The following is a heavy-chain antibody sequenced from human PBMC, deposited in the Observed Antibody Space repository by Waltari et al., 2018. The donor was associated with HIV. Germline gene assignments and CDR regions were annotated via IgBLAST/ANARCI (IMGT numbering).Heavy chain of an antibody. CDR2: KNQDGGEK. D-gene: IGHD3-9*01. CDR3: ARHPGYYDILTCHGYFDY. CDR1: GFTFSRYW. Sequence: EVQLVESGGGLVQPGGSLRLSCAASGFTFSRYWMSWVRQAPGEGLERGSKKNQDGGEKYYVDCVKGRFTISRDNAKNSLFLQMNSLRGEDTAVYYCARHPGYYDILTCHGYFDYWGQGTLGTVSA. J-gene: IGHJ4*02. V-gene: IGHV3-7*01.